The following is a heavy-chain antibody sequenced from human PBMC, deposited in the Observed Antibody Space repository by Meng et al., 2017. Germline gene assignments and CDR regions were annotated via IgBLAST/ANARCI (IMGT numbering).Heavy chain of an antibody. CDR3: ARESHYYGSGSYDH. CDR2: IYTSGST. Sequence: SETLSLTCTVSGGSISSYYWSWIRQPAGKGLEWIGRIYTSGSTNYNPSLKSRVTMSVATSKNQFSLKLSSVTAADTAVYYCARESHYYGSGSYDHWGQGTLVTVSS. CDR1: GGSISSYY. D-gene: IGHD3-10*01. V-gene: IGHV4-4*07. J-gene: IGHJ4*02.